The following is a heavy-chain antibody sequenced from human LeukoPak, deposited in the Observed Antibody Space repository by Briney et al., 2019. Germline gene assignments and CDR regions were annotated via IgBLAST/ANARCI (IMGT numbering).Heavy chain of an antibody. D-gene: IGHD3-10*01. CDR1: VGTFISYT. J-gene: IGHJ6*02. V-gene: IGHV1-69*02. CDR3: ARLNYDGSGAPV. Sequence: ASVKVSCKASVGTFISYTISGVRQAPGQGLEWMGRIIPILGIANYAHKFQGRVTITADKATSTAYMGLSSLRSEDTAVYYCARLNYDGSGAPVWGQGTTVTVSS. CDR2: IIPILGIA.